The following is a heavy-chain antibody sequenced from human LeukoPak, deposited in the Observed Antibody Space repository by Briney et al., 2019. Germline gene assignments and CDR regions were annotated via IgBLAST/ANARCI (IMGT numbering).Heavy chain of an antibody. CDR2: IRSKANSYAT. CDR3: AKDRDYYDSSGYFDYYFDY. CDR1: GFTFSGSA. Sequence: PGGSLRLSCAASGFTFSGSAMHWVRQASGKGLEWVGRIRSKANSYATAYAASVKGRFTISRDNSKNTLYLQMNSLRAEDTAVYYCAKDRDYYDSSGYFDYYFDYWGQGTLVTVSS. V-gene: IGHV3-73*01. D-gene: IGHD3-22*01. J-gene: IGHJ4*02.